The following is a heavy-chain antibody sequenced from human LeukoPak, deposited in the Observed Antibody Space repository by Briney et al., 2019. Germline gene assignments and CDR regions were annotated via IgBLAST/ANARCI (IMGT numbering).Heavy chain of an antibody. CDR3: ARGLTGRRGGRNYLDY. CDR2: MNPNSGNT. V-gene: IGHV1-8*01. D-gene: IGHD1-14*01. CDR1: GYTFTSCD. Sequence: ASVKVSCKASGYTFTSCDINWVRQATGQGLEWMGWMNPNSGNTGYAQKFQGRVTMTKNTSISTAYMELSSLRAEDTAVYYCARGLTGRRGGRNYLDYWGQGAQVTVSS. J-gene: IGHJ4*02.